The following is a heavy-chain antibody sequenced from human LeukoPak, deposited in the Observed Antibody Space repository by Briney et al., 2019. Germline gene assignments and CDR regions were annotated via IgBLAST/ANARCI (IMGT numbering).Heavy chain of an antibody. D-gene: IGHD3-22*01. CDR1: GFTFSSYG. CDR3: ARDRAGGFYYARRKSGAFDI. V-gene: IGHV3-23*01. Sequence: QPGGSLRLSCAASGFTFSSYGMSWVRQAPGKGLEWVSAISGSGGSTYYADSVKGRFTISRDNSKNTLYLQMNSLRAEDTAVYYCARDRAGGFYYARRKSGAFDIWGQGTMVTVSS. J-gene: IGHJ3*02. CDR2: ISGSGGST.